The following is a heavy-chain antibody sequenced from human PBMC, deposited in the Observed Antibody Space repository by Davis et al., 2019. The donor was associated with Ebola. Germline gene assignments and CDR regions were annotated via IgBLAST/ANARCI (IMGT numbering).Heavy chain of an antibody. CDR1: GYTFTSYY. CDR3: ARGPYDFWSGPTY. Sequence: ASVKVSCKASGYTFTSYYMHWVRQAPGQGLEWMGIINPSGGNTGYAQKFQGRVTMTRNTSISTAYMELSSLRSEDTAVYYCARGPYDFWSGPTYWGQGTLVTVSS. J-gene: IGHJ4*02. CDR2: INPSGGNT. D-gene: IGHD3-3*01. V-gene: IGHV1-46*01.